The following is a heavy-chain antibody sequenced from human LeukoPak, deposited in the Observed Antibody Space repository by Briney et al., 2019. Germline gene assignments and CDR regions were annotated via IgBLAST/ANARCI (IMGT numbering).Heavy chain of an antibody. CDR3: ARGAVLRFLEWAPRAYYFDY. V-gene: IGHV3-23*01. Sequence: GGSLRLSCAASGFTFSSCAMSWVRQAPGKGLEWVSAISGSGGSTYYADSVKGRFTISRDNSKNTLYLQMNSQRAEDTAVYYCARGAVLRFLEWAPRAYYFDYWGQGTLVTVSS. CDR1: GFTFSSCA. J-gene: IGHJ4*02. CDR2: ISGSGGST. D-gene: IGHD3-3*01.